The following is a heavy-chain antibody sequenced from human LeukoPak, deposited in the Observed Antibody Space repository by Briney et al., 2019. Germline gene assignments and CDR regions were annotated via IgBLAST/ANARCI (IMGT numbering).Heavy chain of an antibody. Sequence: ASVKVSGMASGGTFSSYAISWVRQAPGQGLEWMGGIIPIFGTANYAQKFQGRVTITADESPSTAYMELSSLRSEDTAVYYCASSCCPTRPGYYYMDVWGKGTTVTVSS. V-gene: IGHV1-69*13. CDR3: ASSCCPTRPGYYYMDV. D-gene: IGHD2-15*01. J-gene: IGHJ6*03. CDR1: GGTFSSYA. CDR2: IIPIFGTA.